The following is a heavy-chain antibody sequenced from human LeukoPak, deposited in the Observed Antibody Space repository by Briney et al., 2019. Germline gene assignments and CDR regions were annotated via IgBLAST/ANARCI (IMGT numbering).Heavy chain of an antibody. D-gene: IGHD5-12*01. CDR3: ARVMATFYYYYMDV. V-gene: IGHV4-30-4*08. J-gene: IGHJ6*03. CDR2: IYHSGST. Sequence: SETLSLTCTVSGGSISSGDYYWSWIRQPPGKGLEWIGYIYHSGSTYYNPSLKSRVTISVDTSKNQFSLKLSSVTAADTAVYYCARVMATFYYYYMDVWGKGTTVTVSS. CDR1: GGSISSGDYY.